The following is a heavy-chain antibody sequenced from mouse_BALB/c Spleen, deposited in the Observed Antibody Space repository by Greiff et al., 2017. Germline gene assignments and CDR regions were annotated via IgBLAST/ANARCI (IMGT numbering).Heavy chain of an antibody. J-gene: IGHJ1*01. CDR2: IYPGDGDT. CDR1: GYAFSSYW. Sequence: VQLKESGAELVRPGSSVKISCKASGYAFSSYWMNWVKQRPGQGLEWIGQIYPGDGDTNYNGKFKGKATLTADKSSSTAYMQLSSLTSEDSAVYFCARGEVLRLHWYFDVWGAGTTVTVSS. V-gene: IGHV1-80*01. D-gene: IGHD1-2*01. CDR3: ARGEVLRLHWYFDV.